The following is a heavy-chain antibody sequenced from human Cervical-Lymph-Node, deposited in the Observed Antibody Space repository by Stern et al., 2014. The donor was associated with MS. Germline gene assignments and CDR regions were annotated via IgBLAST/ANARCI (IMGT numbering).Heavy chain of an antibody. V-gene: IGHV3-15*01. CDR2: IKSKTDGGTK. CDR1: GFTFSNDW. D-gene: IGHD4-17*01. CDR3: TRYGDLIGY. Sequence: EEQMVQSGGGLVKPGGSLRLSCAASGFTFSNDWMSWVRQAPGKGMEWVGRIKSKTDGGTKDYAAHGKGRFTISSDDSKNTLYLQINSLKTEVTAVYYFTRYGDLIGYWGQGTLVTVSS. J-gene: IGHJ4*02.